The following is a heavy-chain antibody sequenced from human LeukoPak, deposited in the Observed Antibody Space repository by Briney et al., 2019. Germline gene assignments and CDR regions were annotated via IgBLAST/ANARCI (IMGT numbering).Heavy chain of an antibody. V-gene: IGHV3-74*01. Sequence: GGSLRLSCAASGYTFSRYWIHWVRQAPGKGLVWVSRINTDGTITTYADSVKGRFTISRDNAKNILYLQKNSLRVEDTAVYYCARDFSGYDDYWGQGTLVTVSS. CDR3: ARDFSGYDDY. CDR2: INTDGTIT. J-gene: IGHJ4*02. D-gene: IGHD3-22*01. CDR1: GYTFSRYW.